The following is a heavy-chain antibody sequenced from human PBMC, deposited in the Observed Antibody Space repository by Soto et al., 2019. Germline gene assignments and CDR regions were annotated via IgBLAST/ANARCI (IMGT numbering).Heavy chain of an antibody. D-gene: IGHD4-17*01. CDR1: EFTFSTSG. V-gene: IGHV3-23*05. J-gene: IGHJ2*01. CDR2: INPSGSRT. CDR3: AKTPLGGDYGDWYFDL. Sequence: EVQLLESGGALVQPGGSLRLSCAASEFTFSTSGMTWVRLAPGRGLDYVSAINPSGSRTYYADSVKGRFTISRDNSKNTLYLQMNSLRAEDTAIYYCAKTPLGGDYGDWYFDLWGRGTLVTVSS.